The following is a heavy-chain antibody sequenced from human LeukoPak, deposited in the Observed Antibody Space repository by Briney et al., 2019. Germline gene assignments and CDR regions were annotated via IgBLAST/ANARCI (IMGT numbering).Heavy chain of an antibody. J-gene: IGHJ4*02. CDR3: ARSLGPPVTFVDY. V-gene: IGHV1-2*02. D-gene: IGHD4-17*01. Sequence: GASVKVSCKASGYTFTGYYMHWVRQAPGQGLEWMGWINPNSGGTNYAQKLQGRVTMTTDTSTSTAYMELRSLRSDDTAVYYCARSLGPPVTFVDYWGQGTLVTVSS. CDR2: INPNSGGT. CDR1: GYTFTGYY.